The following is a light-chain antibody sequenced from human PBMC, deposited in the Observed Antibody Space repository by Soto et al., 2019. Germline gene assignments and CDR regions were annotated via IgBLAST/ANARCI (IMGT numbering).Light chain of an antibody. CDR3: RQRSSGXPWT. Sequence: EVVLTQSPGTLSLSPGERATLSYRATQSLGSFLAWYHHTPGQAPRPLIYDESTRATGVPARFSGSWSETDFTLTIGGLEPEDFAIYYCRQRSSGXPWTYGQGAKV. J-gene: IGKJ1*01. CDR2: DES. CDR1: QSLGSF. V-gene: IGKV3-11*01.